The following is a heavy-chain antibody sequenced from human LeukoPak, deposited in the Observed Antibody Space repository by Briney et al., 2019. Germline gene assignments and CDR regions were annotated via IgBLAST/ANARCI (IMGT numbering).Heavy chain of an antibody. CDR1: GGSFSDYY. J-gene: IGHJ3*02. V-gene: IGHV4-34*01. CDR2: INHSGST. D-gene: IGHD3-22*01. CDR3: ARHRQRSSGYFGSGHDGFDI. Sequence: SETLSLTCAVYGGSFSDYYWTWIRQPPGKGLEWIGEINHSGSTNYSPSLKSQVTISVDTSKNQFSLNLTSVTAADTAMYYCARHRQRSSGYFGSGHDGFDIWGQGTMVTVSS.